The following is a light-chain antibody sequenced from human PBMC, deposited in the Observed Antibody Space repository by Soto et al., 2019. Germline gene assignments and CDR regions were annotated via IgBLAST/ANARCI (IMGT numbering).Light chain of an antibody. Sequence: DIQMTQSPSSLSASVGDRVTITCRASQGIGNDLGWYQQRPGKAPNRLIYAASTLQSGVPSRFSGSVSGTDFTLTFLSLQPEDFTAYYFLQHNSYPRTFGQGTTVQIK. J-gene: IGKJ1*01. V-gene: IGKV1-17*01. CDR2: AAS. CDR1: QGIGND. CDR3: LQHNSYPRT.